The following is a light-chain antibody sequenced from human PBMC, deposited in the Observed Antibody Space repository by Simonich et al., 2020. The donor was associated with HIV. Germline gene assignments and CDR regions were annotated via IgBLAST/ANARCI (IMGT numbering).Light chain of an antibody. CDR2: DVS. CDR1: SSDVGGYNY. V-gene: IGLV2-14*01. CDR3: ISYTTSTTWV. J-gene: IGLJ3*02. Sequence: QSALTQPASVSGSPGQSITISCTGTSSDVGGYNYVSWYQQHPGKAPNLMIYDVSKRPSGVFSRFSGSKSGNTASLTISGLQAEDEADYYCISYTTSTTWVFGGGTKLTVL.